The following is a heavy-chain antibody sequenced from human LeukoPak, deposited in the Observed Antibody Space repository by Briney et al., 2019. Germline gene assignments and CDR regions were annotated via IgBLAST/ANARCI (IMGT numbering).Heavy chain of an antibody. CDR2: IDPSDSYI. D-gene: IGHD2-15*01. J-gene: IGHJ5*02. CDR1: GYSFTSYW. CDR3: ATGGSCSGGSCYSGSWSDP. V-gene: IGHV5-10-1*01. Sequence: GESLKISCKGSGYSFTSYWISWVRQMPGKGLEWMGRIDPSDSYINYSPSFQGHVTISADKSISTAYLQWSSLKASDTAMYYCATGGSCSGGSCYSGSWSDPWGQGTLVTVSS.